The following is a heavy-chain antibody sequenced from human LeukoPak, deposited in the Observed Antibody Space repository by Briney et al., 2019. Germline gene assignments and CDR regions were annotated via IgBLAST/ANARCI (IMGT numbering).Heavy chain of an antibody. CDR2: IYYSGST. D-gene: IGHD5-12*01. Sequence: PSETLSLTCTVSGGSISSYYWSWIRQPPGKGPEWIGYIYYSGSTNYNPSLKSRVTISVDTSKNQFSLKLSSVTAADTAVYYCARSGVRIDAFDIWGQGTMVTVSS. CDR3: ARSGVRIDAFDI. CDR1: GGSISSYY. J-gene: IGHJ3*02. V-gene: IGHV4-59*01.